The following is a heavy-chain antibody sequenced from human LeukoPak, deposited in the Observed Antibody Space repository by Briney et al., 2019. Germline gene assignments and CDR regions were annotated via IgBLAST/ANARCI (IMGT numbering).Heavy chain of an antibody. V-gene: IGHV3-33*01. CDR3: ARGRQQPRPQKYYFDY. Sequence: GGSLRLSCAASGFTFSSYGMHWVRQAPGKGLEWVSVIWYDGSNKYYADSVKGRFTISRDNSKNTLYLQMNSLRAEDTAVYYCARGRQQPRPQKYYFDYWGQGTLVTVSS. D-gene: IGHD6-13*01. CDR1: GFTFSSYG. J-gene: IGHJ4*02. CDR2: IWYDGSNK.